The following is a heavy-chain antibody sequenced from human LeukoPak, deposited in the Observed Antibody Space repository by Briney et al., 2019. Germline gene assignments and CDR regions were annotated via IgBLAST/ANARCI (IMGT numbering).Heavy chain of an antibody. CDR1: GFTFSSYA. J-gene: IGHJ4*02. CDR3: ARDLGDYGGY. V-gene: IGHV3-30-3*01. D-gene: IGHD4-17*01. Sequence: GRSLRLSCAASGFTFSSYAMHWVRQAPGKGLEWVAVISYDGSNKYYADSVKGQFTISRDNSKNTLYLQMNSLRAEDTAVYYCARDLGDYGGYWGQGTLVTVSS. CDR2: ISYDGSNK.